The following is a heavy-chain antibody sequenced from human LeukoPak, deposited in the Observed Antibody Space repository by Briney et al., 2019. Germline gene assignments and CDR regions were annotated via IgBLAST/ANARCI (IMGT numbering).Heavy chain of an antibody. Sequence: LGESLKISCKGSGYNFTSYWIGWVRQMPGKGLEWMGIIYPGDSDIRYSPSFQGQVTISADKSISAAYLQWSSLKASDTAMYYCVRQGAHKWLQSPFDYWGQGTLVTVSS. J-gene: IGHJ4*02. D-gene: IGHD5-24*01. CDR1: GYNFTSYW. CDR2: IYPGDSDI. CDR3: VRQGAHKWLQSPFDY. V-gene: IGHV5-51*01.